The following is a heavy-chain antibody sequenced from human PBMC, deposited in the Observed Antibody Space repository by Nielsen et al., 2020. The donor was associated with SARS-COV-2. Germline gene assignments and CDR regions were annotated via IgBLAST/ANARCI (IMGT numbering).Heavy chain of an antibody. J-gene: IGHJ4*02. V-gene: IGHV3-23*01. CDR2: ISGSGGST. Sequence: GESLKISCAASGFTFSSYAMSWVHQAPGKGLEWVSAISGSGGSTYYADSVKGRFTISRDNSKNTLYLQMNSLRAEDTAVYYCAKDSDIVATMTSLDYWGQGTLVTVSS. CDR3: AKDSDIVATMTSLDY. CDR1: GFTFSSYA. D-gene: IGHD5-12*01.